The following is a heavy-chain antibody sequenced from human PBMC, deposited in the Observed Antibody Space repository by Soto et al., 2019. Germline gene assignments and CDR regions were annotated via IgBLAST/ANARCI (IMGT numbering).Heavy chain of an antibody. V-gene: IGHV3-21*01. CDR2: ISGSGGYI. D-gene: IGHD6-13*01. CDR1: GFTFSSYS. Sequence: VGSLRLSCEGSGFTFSSYSMNWVRQAPGKGLEWVSSISGSGGYIYYADSVKGRFTISRDNAKNSLYLQMTSLRDEDTALYYCARDRQSTPWYAADYWGQGSLVTVSS. CDR3: ARDRQSTPWYAADY. J-gene: IGHJ4*02.